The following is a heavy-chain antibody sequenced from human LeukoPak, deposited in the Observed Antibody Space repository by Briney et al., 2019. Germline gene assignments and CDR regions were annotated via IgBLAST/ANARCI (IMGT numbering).Heavy chain of an antibody. V-gene: IGHV4-39*07. CDR3: ARESLTWLQSRTSWFDP. J-gene: IGHJ5*02. D-gene: IGHD5-24*01. CDR2: IYYSGST. CDR1: GGSISSSSYY. Sequence: SETLSLTCTVSGGSISSSSYYWGWIRQPPGKGLEWIGSIYYSGSTYYNPSLKSRVTISVDTSKNQFSLKLSSVTAADTAVYYCARESLTWLQSRTSWFDPWGQGTLVTVSS.